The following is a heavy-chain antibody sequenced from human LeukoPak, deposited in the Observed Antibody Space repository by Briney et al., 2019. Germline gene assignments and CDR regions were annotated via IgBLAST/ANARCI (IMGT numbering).Heavy chain of an antibody. CDR2: INPSGGST. Sequence: ASVKVSCKASGCTFTSYYMHWVRQAPGQGLEWMGIINPSGGSTSYAQKFQGRVTMTRDMSTSTVYMELSSLRSEDTAVYYCARRGWLQLFSYYHYYMDVWGKGTTVTVSS. D-gene: IGHD5-24*01. CDR3: ARRGWLQLFSYYHYYMDV. J-gene: IGHJ6*03. CDR1: GCTFTSYY. V-gene: IGHV1-46*01.